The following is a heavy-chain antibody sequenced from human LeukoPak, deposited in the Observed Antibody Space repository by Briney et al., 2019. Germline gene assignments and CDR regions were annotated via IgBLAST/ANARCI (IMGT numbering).Heavy chain of an antibody. CDR3: ARGKRAGYCSSTSCPNYYYCMDV. D-gene: IGHD2-2*01. J-gene: IGHJ6*03. V-gene: IGHV1-8*01. CDR2: MNPNSGNT. CDR1: GYTFTSYD. Sequence: GASVKVSCKASGYTFTSYDINWVRQATGQGLEWMGWMNPNSGNTGYAQKFQGRVTMTRNTSISTAYMELSSLRSEDTVVYYCARGKRAGYCSSTSCPNYYYCMDVWGKGTTVTVSS.